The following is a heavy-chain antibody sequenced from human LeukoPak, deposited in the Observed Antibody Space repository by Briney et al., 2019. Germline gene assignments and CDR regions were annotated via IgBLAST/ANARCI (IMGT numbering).Heavy chain of an antibody. D-gene: IGHD6-13*01. J-gene: IGHJ6*02. Sequence: SETLSLTCAVSGGSISSSNWWSWVRQPPGKGLEWIGEIYHSGSTNYNPSLKSRVTISVDKSKNQFSLKLSSVTAADTAVYYCARVFSSWYGAVWYYYGMDVWGQGTTVTVSS. CDR3: ARVFSSWYGAVWYYYGMDV. V-gene: IGHV4-4*02. CDR1: GGSISSSNW. CDR2: IYHSGST.